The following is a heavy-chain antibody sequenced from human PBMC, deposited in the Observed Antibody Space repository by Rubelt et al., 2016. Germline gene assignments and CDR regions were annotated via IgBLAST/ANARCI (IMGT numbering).Heavy chain of an antibody. Sequence: QVQLQQWGAGLLKPSETLSLTCAVYGGSFSGYYWSWIRQPPGKGLEWIGEINHSGSTNYNPSLKGRVTISVVTSTNRLSLKLGSVTAADTAVYYCATGPGSWHYWGQGTLVTVSS. CDR1: GGSFSGYY. J-gene: IGHJ4*02. V-gene: IGHV4-34*01. CDR2: INHSGST. CDR3: ATGPGSWHY. D-gene: IGHD6-13*01.